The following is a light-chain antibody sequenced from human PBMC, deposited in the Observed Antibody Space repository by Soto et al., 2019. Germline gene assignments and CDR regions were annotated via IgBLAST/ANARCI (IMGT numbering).Light chain of an antibody. CDR3: SSFTSSTTYV. CDR2: NVN. CDR1: SSDVGNYNY. V-gene: IGLV2-14*01. Sequence: QSVLTQSASVSGSPGQSITISCTGTSSDVGNYNYVSWYQQHPGEVPKLIIFNVNNRPSGVSNRFSGSKSGNTASLTIFGLQAEDEADYYCSSFTSSTTYVFGTGTKVTV. J-gene: IGLJ1*01.